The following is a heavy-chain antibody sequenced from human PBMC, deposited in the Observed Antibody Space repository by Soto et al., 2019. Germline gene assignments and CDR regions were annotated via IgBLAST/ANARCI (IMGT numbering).Heavy chain of an antibody. CDR3: AMVDVYVTPSPQDV. J-gene: IGHJ6*02. V-gene: IGHV1-18*01. CDR1: GYSFTRYG. Sequence: VQLVQSGAEVKNPGASVKVSCKASGYSFTRYGIGWARQAPGQGLEWMGWINAYNGNTNYAQNLQGRLTLTTDTSTTTAYMELRSLRSNDTAIYYCAMVDVYVTPSPQDVWGQGTRSPSP. D-gene: IGHD3-16*01. CDR2: INAYNGNT.